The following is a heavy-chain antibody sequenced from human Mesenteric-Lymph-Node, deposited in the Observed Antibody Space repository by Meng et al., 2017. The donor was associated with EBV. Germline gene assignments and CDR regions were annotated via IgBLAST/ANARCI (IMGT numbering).Heavy chain of an antibody. CDR1: GFTFNIYD. CDR3: SNLPYSY. CDR2: ISGSGGTR. Sequence: LFVCGGGLVQPGGSLGLSCAASGFTFNIYDMNWVRQAPGRGLEWVSGISGSGGTRYYADSVKGRFSISRDNSGNTVYLQMNSLRVEDTAVYYCSNLPYSYWGQGTLVTVSS. D-gene: IGHD4-11*01. V-gene: IGHV3-23*01. J-gene: IGHJ4*02.